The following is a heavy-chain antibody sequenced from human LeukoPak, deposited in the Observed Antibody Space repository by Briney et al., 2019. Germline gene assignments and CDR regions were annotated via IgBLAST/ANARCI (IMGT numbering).Heavy chain of an antibody. V-gene: IGHV1-2*02. CDR1: GYTFTGYY. Sequence: ASVKVSCKASGYTFTGYYMHWVRQAPGQGLEWMGWINPNSGGTNYAQKFQVRVTMTRDTSISTAYMELSSLRSDDTAVYYCARPTTVTDYDACDIWGQGTMVTVSS. CDR3: ARPTTVTDYDACDI. D-gene: IGHD4-17*01. J-gene: IGHJ3*02. CDR2: INPNSGGT.